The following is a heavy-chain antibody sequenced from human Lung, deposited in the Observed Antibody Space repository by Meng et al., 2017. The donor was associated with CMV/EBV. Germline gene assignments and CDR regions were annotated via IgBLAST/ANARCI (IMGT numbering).Heavy chain of an antibody. J-gene: IGHJ4*02. CDR3: AREAGRDGYATPKFDY. CDR1: GGSIGSAGYY. V-gene: IGHV4-31*03. CDR2: IYYTGST. Sequence: HLQHTHPDLVKPSQNLYLPCTVSGGSIGSAGYYWSWIRQHPGKGLARIGYIYYTGSTFYNPSLKSRVTISVDTSKNQFSLKLIPATAADTAVYYCAREAGRDGYATPKFDYWGQGTLVTVSS. D-gene: IGHD5-24*01.